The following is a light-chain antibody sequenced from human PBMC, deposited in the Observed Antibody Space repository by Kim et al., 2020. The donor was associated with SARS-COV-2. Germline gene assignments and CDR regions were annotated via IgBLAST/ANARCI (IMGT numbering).Light chain of an antibody. Sequence: GDRVIITCRASQTISTFLAWYQYRPGKAPKLLISQASSLQSEVPSRFSGSGSGTEFTLSISSLQPDDFATYYCLQYSSSPQTFGQGTKVDIK. V-gene: IGKV1-5*03. CDR2: QAS. CDR1: QTISTF. CDR3: LQYSSSPQT. J-gene: IGKJ1*01.